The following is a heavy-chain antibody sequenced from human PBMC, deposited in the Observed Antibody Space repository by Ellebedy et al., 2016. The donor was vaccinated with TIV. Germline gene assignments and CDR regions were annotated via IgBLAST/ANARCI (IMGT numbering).Heavy chain of an antibody. D-gene: IGHD1-7*01. CDR3: ARGNYVVHQ. V-gene: IGHV1-8*02. CDR2: IYPNSGNT. CDR1: GYSFTDYH. Sequence: AASVKVSCKTSGYSFTDYHIHWMRQAPGQGLEWMGWIYPNSGNTGYAQKFQGRVTMTRNTSISTAYMELSSLRSEDTAVYYCARGNYVVHQWGQGTLVTVSS. J-gene: IGHJ4*02.